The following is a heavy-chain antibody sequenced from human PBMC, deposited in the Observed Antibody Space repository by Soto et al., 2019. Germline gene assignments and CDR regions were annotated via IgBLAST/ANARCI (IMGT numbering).Heavy chain of an antibody. J-gene: IGHJ4*02. V-gene: IGHV4-30-4*01. D-gene: IGHD2-15*01. CDR1: GGSISSGDYY. CDR2: IYYSGST. Sequence: QVQLQESGPGLVKPSQTLSLTCTVSGGSISSGDYYWSWIRQPPGKGLEGIGYIYYSGSTYYNPSLKSRVTISVDPSKKQFALKLSSVTAADTAVYYCASRGTTTDCSGSSCYARGFDYWGQGTLVTVSS. CDR3: ASRGTTTDCSGSSCYARGFDY.